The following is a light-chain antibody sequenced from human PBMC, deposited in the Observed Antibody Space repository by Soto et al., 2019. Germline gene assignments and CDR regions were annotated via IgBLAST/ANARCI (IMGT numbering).Light chain of an antibody. Sequence: SVLAQPASVSGSPGQSITISCTGTSSDVGGYNYVSWYQQHPGKAPQVMIYDVSNRPSGVSYRFSASKSGNTAPLTISWLQAEDEADYFCSSYTSSGTYVLGTGTKVTVL. J-gene: IGLJ1*01. V-gene: IGLV2-14*01. CDR1: SSDVGGYNY. CDR2: DVS. CDR3: SSYTSSGTYV.